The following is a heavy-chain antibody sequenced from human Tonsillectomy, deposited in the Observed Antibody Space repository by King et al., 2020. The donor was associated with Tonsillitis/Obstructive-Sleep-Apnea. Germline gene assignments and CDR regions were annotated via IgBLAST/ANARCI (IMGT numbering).Heavy chain of an antibody. Sequence: VQLVESGAEVKKPGESLKISCKGSGYSFTSYWIGWVRQMPGKGLEWIGIIYPGDSDTRYSPSFQGQVTISADKSISTAYLQWSSLKASDTAMYYCARVYCSGGSCYSLAFDIWGQGTMVTVSS. CDR2: IYPGDSDT. J-gene: IGHJ3*02. CDR1: GYSFTSYW. V-gene: IGHV5-51*01. D-gene: IGHD2-15*01. CDR3: ARVYCSGGSCYSLAFDI.